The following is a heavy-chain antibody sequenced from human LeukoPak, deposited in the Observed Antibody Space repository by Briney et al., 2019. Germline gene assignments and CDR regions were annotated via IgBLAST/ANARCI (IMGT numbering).Heavy chain of an antibody. CDR2: IYYSGST. CDR3: ARGPGLLWFGELSYFDY. J-gene: IGHJ4*02. V-gene: IGHV4-59*12. D-gene: IGHD3-10*01. CDR1: GGSISSYY. Sequence: PSETLSLTCTVSGGSISSYYWSWIRQPPGKGLEWVGYIYYSGSTNYNPSLKSRVTISVDTSKNQFSLKLSSVTAADTAVYYCARGPGLLWFGELSYFDYWGQGTLVTVSS.